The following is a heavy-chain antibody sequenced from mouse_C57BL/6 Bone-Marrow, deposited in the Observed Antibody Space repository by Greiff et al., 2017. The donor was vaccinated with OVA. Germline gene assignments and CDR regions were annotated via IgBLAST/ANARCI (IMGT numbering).Heavy chain of an antibody. V-gene: IGHV1-15*01. CDR3: TRDYYKGWYCDV. Sequence: QVQLKESGAELVRPGASVTLSCKASGYTFTDYEMHWVKQTPVHGLEWIGAIDPETGGTAYNPKFKGKAILTADKSSSTAYMELRSLTSEDSAVYNCTRDYYKGWYCDVWGTGTTVTVSS. CDR1: GYTFTDYE. D-gene: IGHD2-12*01. J-gene: IGHJ1*03. CDR2: IDPETGGT.